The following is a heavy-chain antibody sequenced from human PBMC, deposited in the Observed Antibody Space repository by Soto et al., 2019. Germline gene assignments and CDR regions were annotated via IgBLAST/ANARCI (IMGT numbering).Heavy chain of an antibody. D-gene: IGHD3-16*02. CDR1: GFTFSRYS. Sequence: PGGALRLSCAGSGFTFSRYSMNLGRQAPGKGREGVSYISSRSSTIYYADSVKGRFTISRDNAKNSLYLQMNSLRAEDTAVYYCARDLFMITFGGVIVSSSQGGNVFDIWGQGTMVTVSS. CDR3: ARDLFMITFGGVIVSSSQGGNVFDI. J-gene: IGHJ3*02. CDR2: ISSRSSTI. V-gene: IGHV3-48*04.